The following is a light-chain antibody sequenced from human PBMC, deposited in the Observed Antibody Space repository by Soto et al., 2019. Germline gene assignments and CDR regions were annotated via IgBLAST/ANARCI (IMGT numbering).Light chain of an antibody. CDR3: TSYTSNSTLEV. CDR1: SSDVGGYNY. CDR2: DVS. Sequence: QSALTQPASVSGSPGQSITISCTGTSSDVGGYNYVSWYQQHPGKAPKLMIYDVSYRPSGVSNRFSGSKSGNTASLTISGLQAEDEADYYCTSYTSNSTLEVFGGGTKLTVL. V-gene: IGLV2-14*01. J-gene: IGLJ2*01.